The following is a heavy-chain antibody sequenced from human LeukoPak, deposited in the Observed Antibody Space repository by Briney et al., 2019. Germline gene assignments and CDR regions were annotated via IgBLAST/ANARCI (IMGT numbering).Heavy chain of an antibody. Sequence: SETLSLTCTVSGGSFTTYYWSWIRQPPGKGLEWIGYIYYSGSTNYNPSLKSRVAISVDTSKNQFSLKLSSVTAADTAVYYCARVSARIAAADFDYWGQGTLVTVSS. D-gene: IGHD6-13*01. J-gene: IGHJ4*02. CDR2: IYYSGST. CDR3: ARVSARIAAADFDY. V-gene: IGHV4-59*01. CDR1: GGSFTTYY.